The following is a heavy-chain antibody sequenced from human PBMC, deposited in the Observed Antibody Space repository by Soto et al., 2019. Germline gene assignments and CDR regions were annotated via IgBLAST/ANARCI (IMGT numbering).Heavy chain of an antibody. Sequence: GASVKVSCKASGYIFSSYAVHWVRQAPGQRLEWMGWIAAYNGKTNYAQKLQGRVTMTTDTSTSTAYMELRSLTSDDTAVYYCARGVVPDRYYYYYMDVWGKGTTVTVSS. V-gene: IGHV1-18*01. CDR3: ARGVVPDRYYYYYMDV. CDR2: IAAYNGKT. CDR1: GYIFSSYA. J-gene: IGHJ6*03. D-gene: IGHD2-2*01.